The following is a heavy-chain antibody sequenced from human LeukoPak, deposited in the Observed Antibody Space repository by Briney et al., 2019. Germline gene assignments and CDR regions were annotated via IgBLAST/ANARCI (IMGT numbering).Heavy chain of an antibody. V-gene: IGHV5-51*01. CDR1: GYSFTSYW. Sequence: GESLQISCKGSGYSFTSYWIGWVRQVPGKGLEWMGIIYPGDFDTRYSPSFQGQVTISADKSINTAYLQWSSLKASDTVMYYCARSGKGLLWFGERNNWFDPWGQGTLLTVSS. J-gene: IGHJ5*02. CDR2: IYPGDFDT. D-gene: IGHD3-10*01. CDR3: ARSGKGLLWFGERNNWFDP.